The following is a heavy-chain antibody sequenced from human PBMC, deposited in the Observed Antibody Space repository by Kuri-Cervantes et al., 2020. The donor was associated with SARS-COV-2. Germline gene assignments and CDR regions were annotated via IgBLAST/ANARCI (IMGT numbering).Heavy chain of an antibody. CDR1: GGTFSRYA. J-gene: IGHJ6*02. Sequence: SVKVSCKASGGTFSRYALNWVRQAPGQGLEWMGGIIPIFATSNYAQKFQGRVTITADESTSTAYMELSSLRSEDTAVYYCARGRVVPAAIVYYYGMDVWGQGTTVTVSS. V-gene: IGHV1-69*13. D-gene: IGHD2-2*01. CDR3: ARGRVVPAAIVYYYGMDV. CDR2: IIPIFATS.